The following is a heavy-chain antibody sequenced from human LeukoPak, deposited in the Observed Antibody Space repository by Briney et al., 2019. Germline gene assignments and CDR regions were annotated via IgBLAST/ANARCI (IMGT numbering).Heavy chain of an antibody. V-gene: IGHV3-21*01. CDR1: GFAFNTYS. J-gene: IGHJ3*02. D-gene: IGHD3-3*01. CDR2: ISISSNYI. Sequence: PGGSLRLSCAASGFAFNTYSMNWVRQAPGKGLEWVSSISISSNYIYYADSVKGRFTISRDNAKNSLYLQMNSLRAEDTAVYYCARGSRFGVVGRDAFDIWGQGTMVTVSS. CDR3: ARGSRFGVVGRDAFDI.